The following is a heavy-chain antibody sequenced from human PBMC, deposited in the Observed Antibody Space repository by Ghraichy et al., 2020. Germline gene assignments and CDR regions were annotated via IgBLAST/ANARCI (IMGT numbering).Heavy chain of an antibody. Sequence: GGSLRLSCAASGFTFSSYGMHWVRQAPGKGLEWVAVISYDGSNKYYADSVKGRFTISRDNSKNTLYLQMNSLRAEDTAVYYCAKGDDPGAMVDYWGQGTLVTVSS. J-gene: IGHJ4*02. CDR3: AKGDDPGAMVDY. CDR1: GFTFSSYG. V-gene: IGHV3-30*18. D-gene: IGHD5-18*01. CDR2: ISYDGSNK.